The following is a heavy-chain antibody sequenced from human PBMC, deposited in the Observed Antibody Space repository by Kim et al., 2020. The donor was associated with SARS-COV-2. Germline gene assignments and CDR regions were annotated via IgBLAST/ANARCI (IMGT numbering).Heavy chain of an antibody. Sequence: KYSQKFQGRVTITRDTSASTAYMELSSLRSEDTAVYYCARLIQLWYFDYWGQGTLVTVSS. V-gene: IGHV1-3*01. J-gene: IGHJ4*02. CDR3: ARLIQLWYFDY. D-gene: IGHD5-18*01.